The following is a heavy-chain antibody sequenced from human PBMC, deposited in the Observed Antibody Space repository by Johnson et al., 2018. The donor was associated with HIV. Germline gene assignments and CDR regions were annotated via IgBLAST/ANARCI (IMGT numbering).Heavy chain of an antibody. CDR1: GFTFDDYG. CDR3: ALGGSWYAFDI. Sequence: VQLVESGGGVVRPGGSLRLSCAASGFTFDDYGMSWVRQAPGKGLEWVGRIKSKTDGGTTDYAAPVKGRFTISRDDSKTTLYLQMNSLRAEDTAVYYCALGGSWYAFDIWGQGTMVTVSA. D-gene: IGHD2-15*01. J-gene: IGHJ3*02. CDR2: IKSKTDGGTT. V-gene: IGHV3-15*01.